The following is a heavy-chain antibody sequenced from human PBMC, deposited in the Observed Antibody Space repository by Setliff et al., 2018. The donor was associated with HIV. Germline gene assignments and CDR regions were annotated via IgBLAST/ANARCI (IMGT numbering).Heavy chain of an antibody. Sequence: KPSETRSLTCAVSGYSISSGYYWGWIRQPPGKGLEWIGSIYHSGSTYYNPSLKSRVSISVDRSGNQFSLRLTSVTAADTAVYYCARVMGGYYDSSQYMDVWGQGTTVTVSS. V-gene: IGHV4-38-2*01. J-gene: IGHJ6*03. D-gene: IGHD3-22*01. CDR2: IYHSGST. CDR1: GYSISSGYY. CDR3: ARVMGGYYDSSQYMDV.